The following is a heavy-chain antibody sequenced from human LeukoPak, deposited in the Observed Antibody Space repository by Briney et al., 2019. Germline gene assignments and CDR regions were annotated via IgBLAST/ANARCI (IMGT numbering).Heavy chain of an antibody. CDR2: IWYDGSNR. D-gene: IGHD4-17*01. J-gene: IGHJ4*02. CDR3: ARDQGTSVTAMVGGHFDY. CDR1: GFTFRGNG. V-gene: IGHV3-33*01. Sequence: GRSLRLSCAASGFTFRGNGMHWVRQAPGKGLEWVAIIWYDGSNRYYAGSVKGRFTISRDNSKNTLFLQMNSLTAEDTAVYYCARDQGTSVTAMVGGHFDYWGPGTLVTVSS.